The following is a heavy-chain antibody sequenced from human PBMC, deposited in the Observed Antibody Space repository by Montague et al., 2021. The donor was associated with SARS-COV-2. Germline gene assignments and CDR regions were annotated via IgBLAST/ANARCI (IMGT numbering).Heavy chain of an antibody. D-gene: IGHD3-10*01. CDR1: GYPFTSYD. CDR3: ARASLVRGVIITRVRYSYYMDV. CDR2: MNPNSGNT. V-gene: IGHV1-8*01. Sequence: LGKVSFKASGYPFTSYDINWVRQAAGQGLEWMGWMNPNSGNTGYAQKLQGRVTMTRDTSMNTAYMELSSLRSEDTAVYYCARASLVRGVIITRVRYSYYMDVWGKGTTVTVSS. J-gene: IGHJ6*03.